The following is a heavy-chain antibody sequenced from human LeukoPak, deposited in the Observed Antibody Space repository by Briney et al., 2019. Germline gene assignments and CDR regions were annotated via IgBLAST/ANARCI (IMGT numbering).Heavy chain of an antibody. D-gene: IGHD3-9*01. Sequence: EGSLRLSCAASGFDFSIYARSWVRQAPGKGLEWFSSISRNGGSTFYADSVKGRFTISRDNSKNTLYVQMNSLRAEDTAIYYCAKVTYYDILTGYYRFDYWGQGTLVTVSS. CDR1: GFDFSIYA. CDR3: AKVTYYDILTGYYRFDY. J-gene: IGHJ4*02. CDR2: ISRNGGST. V-gene: IGHV3-23*01.